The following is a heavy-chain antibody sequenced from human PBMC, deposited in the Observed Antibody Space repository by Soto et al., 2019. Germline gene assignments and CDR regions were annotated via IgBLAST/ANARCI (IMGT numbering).Heavy chain of an antibody. Sequence: VKVSCKASGFTFTRSAVQWVRQARGQRLEWIGWIVVGSGDTNSAQKFQERVTITRDMSTSTAYIELSSLRSEDTAVYYCAATIIAAVGTGYYYGMDVWGQGTTVTVSS. CDR1: GFTFTRSA. D-gene: IGHD6-13*01. CDR3: AATIIAAVGTGYYYGMDV. CDR2: IVVGSGDT. V-gene: IGHV1-58*01. J-gene: IGHJ6*02.